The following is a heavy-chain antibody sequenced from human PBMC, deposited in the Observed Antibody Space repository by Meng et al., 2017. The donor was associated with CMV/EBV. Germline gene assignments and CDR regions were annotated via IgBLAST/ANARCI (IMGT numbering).Heavy chain of an antibody. V-gene: IGHV1-2*02. J-gene: IGHJ6*02. CDR3: ARDLYDDFWSGYYFYYGMDV. CDR1: GYTFTGYY. Sequence: ASVKVSCKASGYTFTGYYMHWARQAPGQGLEWMGWINPNSGGTNYAQKFQGRVTMTRDTSISTAYMELSRLRSDDTAVYYCARDLYDDFWSGYYFYYGMDVWGQGTTVTVSS. D-gene: IGHD3-3*01. CDR2: INPNSGGT.